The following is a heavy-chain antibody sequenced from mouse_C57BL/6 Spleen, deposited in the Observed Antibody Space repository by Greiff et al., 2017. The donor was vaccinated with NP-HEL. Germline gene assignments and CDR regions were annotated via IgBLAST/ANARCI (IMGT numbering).Heavy chain of an antibody. CDR2: ISSGSSTI. V-gene: IGHV5-17*01. D-gene: IGHD1-1*01. CDR3: ARKNYGSSYGYCDV. J-gene: IGHJ1*03. Sequence: DVQLVESGGGLVKPGGSLKLSCAASGFTFSDYGMHWVRQAPEKGLEWVAYISSGSSTIYYADTVKGRFTISRDNAKNTLFLQMTSLRSEDTAMYYCARKNYGSSYGYCDVWGTGTTVTVST. CDR1: GFTFSDYG.